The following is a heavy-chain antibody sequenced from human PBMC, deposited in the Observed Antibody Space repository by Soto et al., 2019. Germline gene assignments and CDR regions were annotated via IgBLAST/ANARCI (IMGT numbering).Heavy chain of an antibody. CDR1: GFTFTNPA. CDR2: IVVGSGNT. Sequence: SVKVSCKASGFTFTNPAIQWVRQARGQRLEWIGWIVVGSGNTNYAQKFQGRVTITRDKSTSTAYMELSSLGSEDTAVYYCAADSHFWSCNYHYEYWGQGTLVTVSS. D-gene: IGHD3-3*02. J-gene: IGHJ4*02. V-gene: IGHV1-58*02. CDR3: AADSHFWSCNYHYEY.